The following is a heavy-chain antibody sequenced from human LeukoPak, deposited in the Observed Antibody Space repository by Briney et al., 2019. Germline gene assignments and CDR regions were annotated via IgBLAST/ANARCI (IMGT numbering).Heavy chain of an antibody. Sequence: SETLSLTCTVSGDSISTGGYYWSWLRQVPGTGLEWIGYVYYTGSTFSKPSLKSRVTISVDTSKNQFSLKLSSVTAADTAVYYCARGLRGDSNYMDVWGEGTTVTVSS. CDR1: GDSISTGGYY. J-gene: IGHJ6*03. CDR3: ARGLRGDSNYMDV. CDR2: VYYTGST. D-gene: IGHD2-21*01. V-gene: IGHV4-31*03.